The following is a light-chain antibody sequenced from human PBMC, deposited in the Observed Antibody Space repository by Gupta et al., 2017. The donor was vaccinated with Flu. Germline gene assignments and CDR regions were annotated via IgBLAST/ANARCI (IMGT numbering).Light chain of an antibody. Sequence: QSPLTQPSSVSGSPGQSVTISCTGTSSDIGTYNRVSWYQQPPVTAPLIIYEVSKRASGVPDRFSGSKSGNTASLTISGLQCEDEADYYCSSYTISHTSVFGTGTKFTVL. CDR3: SSYTISHTSV. CDR2: EVS. CDR1: SSDIGTYNR. V-gene: IGLV2-18*02. J-gene: IGLJ1*01.